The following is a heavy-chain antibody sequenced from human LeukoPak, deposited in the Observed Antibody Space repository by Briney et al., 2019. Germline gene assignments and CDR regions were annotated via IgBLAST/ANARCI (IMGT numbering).Heavy chain of an antibody. V-gene: IGHV3-23*01. CDR3: APGDGYFDY. CDR1: GFTFSSYA. Sequence: GGSLRLSCAASGFTFSSYAMSWVRQAPGKGLEWVSAISGSGGSTYYAGSVRGRFTISRDNNKNSLYLQMNSLRTEDTALYYCAPGDGYFDYWGQGTLVTVSS. J-gene: IGHJ4*02. D-gene: IGHD3-16*01. CDR2: ISGSGGST.